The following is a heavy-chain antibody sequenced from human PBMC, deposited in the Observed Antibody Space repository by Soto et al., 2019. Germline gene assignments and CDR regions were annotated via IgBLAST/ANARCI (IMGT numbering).Heavy chain of an antibody. D-gene: IGHD5-12*01. Sequence: QVQLVESGGGVVQPGRSLRLSCAASGFTFSSYGMHWVRQAPGKGLEWVAAIPYDESSEYYADSVKGRFTISRDNSKNTLYLQMNSLRAEDTAVYYCAKDPGYGLDYWGQGTLVTLPS. CDR1: GFTFSSYG. CDR3: AKDPGYGLDY. CDR2: IPYDESSE. J-gene: IGHJ4*02. V-gene: IGHV3-30*18.